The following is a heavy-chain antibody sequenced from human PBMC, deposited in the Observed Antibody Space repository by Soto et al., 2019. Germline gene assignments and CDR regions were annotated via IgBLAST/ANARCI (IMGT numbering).Heavy chain of an antibody. D-gene: IGHD3-3*01. J-gene: IGHJ4*02. CDR3: ARGTGDFWSGYPRFDY. Sequence: PSETLSLTCAVYGGSFSGYYWSWIRQPPGKGLEWIGEINHSGSTNYNPSLKSRVTISVDTSKNQFSLKLSSVTAADTAVYYCARGTGDFWSGYPRFDYWGQGTLVTVSS. CDR1: GGSFSGYY. CDR2: INHSGST. V-gene: IGHV4-34*01.